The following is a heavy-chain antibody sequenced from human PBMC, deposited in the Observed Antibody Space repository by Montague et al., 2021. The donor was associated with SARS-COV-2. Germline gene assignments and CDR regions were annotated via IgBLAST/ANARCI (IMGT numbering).Heavy chain of an antibody. CDR3: ARLDGLGY. V-gene: IGHV4-4*02. CDR1: GDSISSSNW. Sequence: SETLSLTCAVSGDSISSSNWWSWVRQPLGKGLEWIGEIYHGGSTXYNPSLKSRVTMSIDESRNQFSLSLSSLTAADTAVYYCARLDGLGYWGQGTLVAVSS. CDR2: IYHGGST. J-gene: IGHJ4*02. D-gene: IGHD3/OR15-3a*01.